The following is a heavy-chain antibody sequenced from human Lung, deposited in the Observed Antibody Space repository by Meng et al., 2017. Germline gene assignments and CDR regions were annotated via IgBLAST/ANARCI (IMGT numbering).Heavy chain of an antibody. CDR1: GYTFATYP. Sequence: VQLVQSGAEVKKPGASVKVSCKASGYTFATYPIHWVRQAPGQGLEWMGWINPDNDNTRYSQRFQGRLTISRDTSASTAYMELNTLTSEDTAVYYCARYGSGSYLDWGQGALVTVSS. D-gene: IGHD3-10*01. CDR3: ARYGSGSYLD. J-gene: IGHJ4*02. CDR2: INPDNDNT. V-gene: IGHV1-3*01.